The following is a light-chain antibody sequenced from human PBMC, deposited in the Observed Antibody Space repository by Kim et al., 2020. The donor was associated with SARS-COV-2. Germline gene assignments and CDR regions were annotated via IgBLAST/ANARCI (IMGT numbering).Light chain of an antibody. CDR3: AAWDDSLIGML. J-gene: IGLJ2*01. V-gene: IGLV1-47*02. Sequence: QSVLTQAPSASGTPGQRGTISCSGSTSNIEKNYVYWYQQLPGTAPKLLLYDDSQRPSGVPDRFSGSKSGTSASLAISGLQSEDEADYYCAAWDDSLIGMLFGGGTKVTVL. CDR2: DDS. CDR1: TSNIEKNY.